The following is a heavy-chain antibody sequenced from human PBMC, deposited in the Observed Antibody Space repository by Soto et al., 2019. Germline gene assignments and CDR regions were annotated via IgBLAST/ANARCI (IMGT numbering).Heavy chain of an antibody. CDR2: ISGSGGST. CDR1: GFTFSSYA. J-gene: IGHJ6*02. CDR3: AERSGTREYYGMDV. Sequence: GGSLRLSCAASGFTFSSYAMSWVRQAPGKGLEWVSAISGSGGSTYYADSVKGRFTISRDNSKNTLYLQMNSLRAEDTAVYYCAERSGTREYYGMDVWGQGTTVTVS. D-gene: IGHD1-26*01. V-gene: IGHV3-23*01.